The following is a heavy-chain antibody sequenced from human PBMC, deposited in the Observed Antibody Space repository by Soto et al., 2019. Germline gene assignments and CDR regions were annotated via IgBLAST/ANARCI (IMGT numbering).Heavy chain of an antibody. D-gene: IGHD2-2*01. J-gene: IGHJ5*02. Sequence: SETLSLTCTVSGGSISSYYWSWIRQPPGKGLEWIGYIYYSGSTNYNPSLKSRVTISVDTSKNQFSLKLSSVTAADTAVYYCARAVVQAATSAAWFDPWGQGTLVTVSS. V-gene: IGHV4-59*01. CDR2: IYYSGST. CDR1: GGSISSYY. CDR3: ARAVVQAATSAAWFDP.